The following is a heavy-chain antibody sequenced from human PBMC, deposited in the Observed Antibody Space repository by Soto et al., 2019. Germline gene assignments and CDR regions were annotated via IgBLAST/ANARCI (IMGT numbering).Heavy chain of an antibody. CDR3: ARDSPNDCRRATCYQALGD. V-gene: IGHV3-23*03. CDR2: TSSGVRTT. D-gene: IGHD2-2*01. J-gene: IGHJ4*02. CDR1: GGDFDNLV. Sequence: GGSQSVSRGAAGGDFDNLVGSWVRQDPGKGLEWVSITSSGVRTTAYADSVKGRFTISRDNSKNTLYMQMNSLRAEDTAVYYCARDSPNDCRRATCYQALGDRGRGTLVTVSS.